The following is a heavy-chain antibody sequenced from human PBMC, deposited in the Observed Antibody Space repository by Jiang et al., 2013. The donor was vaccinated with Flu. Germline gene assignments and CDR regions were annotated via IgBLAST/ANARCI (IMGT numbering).Heavy chain of an antibody. J-gene: IGHJ6*02. D-gene: IGHD5-18*01. V-gene: IGHV1-2*02. CDR3: ARGLHGPMKLMDTAMVTPVRTYYYYYGMDV. Sequence: WVRQAPGQGLEWMGWINPSSGGTNYAQKFQGRVTMTRDTSISTAYMELSWLRSDDTAVYYCARGLHGPMKLMDTAMVTPVRTYYYYYGMDVWGQGTTVTVSS. CDR2: INPSSGGT.